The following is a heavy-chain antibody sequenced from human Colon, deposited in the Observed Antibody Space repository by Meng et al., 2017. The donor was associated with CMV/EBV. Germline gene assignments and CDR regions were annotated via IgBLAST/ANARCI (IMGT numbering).Heavy chain of an antibody. CDR3: ARDSNDYSDYAHWFDA. CDR2: ISTISGFM. CDR1: LTFGSYT. D-gene: IGHD4-11*01. V-gene: IGHV3-21*01. J-gene: IGHJ5*02. Sequence: LTFGSYTMSWVRQAPGKGLEWVSSISTISGFMYYADSVRGRFTISRDNAKNSVYLQMNSLRAEDTAVYYCARDSNDYSDYAHWFDAWGQGTLVTVSS.